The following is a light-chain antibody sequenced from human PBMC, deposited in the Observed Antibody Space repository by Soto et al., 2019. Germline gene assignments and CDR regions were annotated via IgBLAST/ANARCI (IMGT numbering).Light chain of an antibody. J-gene: IGKJ4*01. CDR1: QSVGSN. V-gene: IGKV3-15*01. CDR3: QQYNVWPLT. CDR2: VAS. Sequence: EIVITQSPATLSVSPGERATLSCRASQSVGSNLAWYQQKPGQTPKLLIYVASTRATGIPARFSGSGSGTEFTLTISSLQSEDFAVYYCQQYNVWPLTFGGGTKVEFK.